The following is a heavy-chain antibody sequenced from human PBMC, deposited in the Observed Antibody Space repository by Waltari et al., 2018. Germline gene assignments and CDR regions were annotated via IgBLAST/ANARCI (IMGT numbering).Heavy chain of an antibody. CDR3: ARTQWDSTSRRAFDI. J-gene: IGHJ3*02. D-gene: IGHD1-26*01. CDR2: IKEDGSEK. V-gene: IGHV3-7*01. CDR1: GDTISRYW. Sequence: EVQLVESGGNWVQHGGSLRISCAASGDTISRYWMCWVRQAPGKGLEWVANIKEDGSEKYYVDSVKGRFTISRDNAKNSLYLQMNSLRADDSAVYYCARTQWDSTSRRAFDIWCQVTVVTVSS.